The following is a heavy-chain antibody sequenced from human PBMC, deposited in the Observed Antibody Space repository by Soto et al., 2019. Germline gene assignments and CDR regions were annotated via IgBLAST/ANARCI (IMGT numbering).Heavy chain of an antibody. Sequence: GPGPAPASETLSLTCAVYGGSFSGYYWSWIRQPPGKGLEWIGEINHSGSTNYNPSLKSRVTISVDTSKNQFSLKLSSVTAADTAVYYCAREDERRYFDYWGQGTLVTVSS. CDR1: GGSFSGYY. CDR2: INHSGST. V-gene: IGHV4-34*01. D-gene: IGHD1-1*01. J-gene: IGHJ4*02. CDR3: AREDERRYFDY.